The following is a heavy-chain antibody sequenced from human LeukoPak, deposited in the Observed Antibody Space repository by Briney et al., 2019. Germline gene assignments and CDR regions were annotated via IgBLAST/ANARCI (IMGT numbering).Heavy chain of an antibody. CDR3: ARDHSADYDFWSGYYTGYYYGMDV. D-gene: IGHD3-3*01. J-gene: IGHJ6*02. V-gene: IGHV4-34*01. CDR2: INHSGST. Sequence: SETLSLTCAVYGGSFSGYYWSWIRQPPGKGLEWIGEINHSGSTNYNPSLKSRVTISVDTSKNQFSLKLSSVTAADTAVYYCARDHSADYDFWSGYYTGYYYGMDVWGQGTTVTVSS. CDR1: GGSFSGYY.